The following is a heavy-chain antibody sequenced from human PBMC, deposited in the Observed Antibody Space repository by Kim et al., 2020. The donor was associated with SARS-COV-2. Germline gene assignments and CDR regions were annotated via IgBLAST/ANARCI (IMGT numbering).Heavy chain of an antibody. CDR3: AAGDGYFDN. CDR2: IYYSGST. Sequence: SETLSLTCSVSGGSVNNGGYYWSWIRQHPGKGLEWLGYIYYSGSTNYNPSLKSRVTLSIDTSNNRFSLKLNSVTAADTAVYYCAAGDGYFDNWGQGTLVSVSS. CDR1: GGSVNNGGYY. V-gene: IGHV4-31*03. J-gene: IGHJ4*02.